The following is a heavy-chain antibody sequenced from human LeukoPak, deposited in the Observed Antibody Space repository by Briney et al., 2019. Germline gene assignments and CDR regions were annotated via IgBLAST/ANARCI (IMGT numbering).Heavy chain of an antibody. D-gene: IGHD2-2*02. CDR1: GGSFSGYY. J-gene: IGHJ4*02. Sequence: TSETLSLTCAVYGGSFSGYYWSWIRQPPGKGLEWIGEINHSGSTNYNPSLKSRVTISVDTSKNQFSLKLSSVTAADTAVYYCATIRYCSSTSCYMLFDYWGQGTLVTVSS. CDR2: INHSGST. CDR3: ATIRYCSSTSCYMLFDY. V-gene: IGHV4-34*01.